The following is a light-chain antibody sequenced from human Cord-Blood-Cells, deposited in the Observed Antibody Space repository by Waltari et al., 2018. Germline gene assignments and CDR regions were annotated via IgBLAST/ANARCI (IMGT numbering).Light chain of an antibody. Sequence: DIVMTQSPDSLAVSLGERAIINCKSSQSVLYSSNNKNYLAWYHQKPGQPPKLLIYWASTRESGVPDRFSGSGSGTDFTLTISSLQAEDVAVYYCQQYYSTPFTFGPGTKVDIK. V-gene: IGKV4-1*01. CDR3: QQYYSTPFT. J-gene: IGKJ3*01. CDR2: WAS. CDR1: QSVLYSSNNKNY.